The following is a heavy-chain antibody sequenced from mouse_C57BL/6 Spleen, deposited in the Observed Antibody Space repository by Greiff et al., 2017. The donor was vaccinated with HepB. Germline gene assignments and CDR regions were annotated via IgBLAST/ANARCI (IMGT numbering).Heavy chain of an antibody. J-gene: IGHJ3*01. CDR3: LRSHYYGSSYGFAY. D-gene: IGHD1-1*01. V-gene: IGHV10-3*01. CDR2: IRSKSSNYAT. Sequence: EVKLQESGGGLVQPKGSLKLSCAASGFTFNTYAMHWVRQAPGKGLEWVARIRSKSSNYATYYADSVKDRFTISRDDSQSMLYLQMNNLKTEDTAMYYCLRSHYYGSSYGFAYWGQGTLVTVSA. CDR1: GFTFNTYA.